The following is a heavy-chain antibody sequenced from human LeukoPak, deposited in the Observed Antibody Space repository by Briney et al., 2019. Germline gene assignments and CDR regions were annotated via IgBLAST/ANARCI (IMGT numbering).Heavy chain of an antibody. V-gene: IGHV4-59*01. D-gene: IGHD2-8*01. J-gene: IGHJ4*02. CDR3: ARVDPYNSMVYAMSFDY. CDR1: GGSISSYY. CDR2: IYYSGST. Sequence: SETLSLTCTVCGGSISSYYWSWVRQPPGKGLEWVGDIYYSGSTNYNPSLKSRVTISVDTSKNQFSLKLSSVTAADTAVYYCARVDPYNSMVYAMSFDYWGQGTLVTVSS.